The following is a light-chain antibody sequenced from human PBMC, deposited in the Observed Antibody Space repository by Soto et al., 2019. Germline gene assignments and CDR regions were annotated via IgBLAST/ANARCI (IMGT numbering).Light chain of an antibody. CDR1: QDVGGNY. J-gene: IGKJ1*01. V-gene: IGKV3-20*01. CDR3: QQYGSSPAT. Sequence: MVLPQSPSPLSLSPGERTTLSCTAGQDVGGNYLAWHQQKPGQAPRILIYDAASRPADIPDRFSGSGSGTDFTLSISRLEPEDFAVYFCQQYGSSPATFGQGTKV. CDR2: DAA.